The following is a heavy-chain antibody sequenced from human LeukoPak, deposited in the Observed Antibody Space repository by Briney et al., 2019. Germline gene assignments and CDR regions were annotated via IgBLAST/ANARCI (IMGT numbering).Heavy chain of an antibody. V-gene: IGHV3-23*01. CDR2: ISGSGGST. D-gene: IGHD3-10*01. CDR1: GFIFSSYA. CDR3: AKDRQGPNYGFYGDY. J-gene: IGHJ4*02. Sequence: GGSLRLSCAASGFIFSSYAMSWVRQAPGKGLEWVSAISGSGGSTYYADSVKGRFTISRDNSKNTLYLQMNSLRAEDTAVYYCAKDRQGPNYGFYGDYWGQGTLVTVSS.